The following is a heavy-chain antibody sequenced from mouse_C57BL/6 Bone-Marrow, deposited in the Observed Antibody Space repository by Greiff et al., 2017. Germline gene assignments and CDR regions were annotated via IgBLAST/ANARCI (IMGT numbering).Heavy chain of an antibody. Sequence: EVQVVESGPGLVKPSQSLSLTCSVTGYSITSCYYWNWIRQFPGNKLEWMGYISYDGSNNYNPSLKNRISITRDTSKNQFFLKLNSVTTEDTATYYCARGLLWYPWFAYWGQGTLVTVSA. J-gene: IGHJ3*01. V-gene: IGHV3-6*01. CDR3: ARGLLWYPWFAY. CDR2: ISYDGSN. D-gene: IGHD2-10*01. CDR1: GYSITSCYY.